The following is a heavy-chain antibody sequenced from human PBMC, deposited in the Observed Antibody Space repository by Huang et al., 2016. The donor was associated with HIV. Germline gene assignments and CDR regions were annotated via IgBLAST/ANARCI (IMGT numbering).Heavy chain of an antibody. J-gene: IGHJ4*02. CDR1: GGSFSGYY. Sequence: QVQLEQWGAGLLKASETLSLTCAVYGGSFSGYYWNWLRQAPGKGLEWVGEINHSGNTNYNPSLKSRVNMSADTSKSQFSLYLTSLSAADTGTYFCARRYNSRRDYWGRGTLVTVHS. V-gene: IGHV4-34*02. D-gene: IGHD3-22*01. CDR3: ARRYNSRRDY. CDR2: INHSGNT.